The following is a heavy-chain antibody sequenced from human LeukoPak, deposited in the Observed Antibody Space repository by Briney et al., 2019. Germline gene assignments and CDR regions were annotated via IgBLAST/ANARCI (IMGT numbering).Heavy chain of an antibody. CDR2: IYYSGST. J-gene: IGHJ6*02. V-gene: IGHV4-59*01. CDR3: ARDHGLLWFGESYGMDV. CDR1: AVSISNYF. D-gene: IGHD3-10*01. Sequence: SETLSLTCTVSAVSISNYFWSWIRQPPGKGLEWIGYIYYSGSTNYNPSLKSRVSISVDTFKNQFSLKLSSVTAADTAVYYWARDHGLLWFGESYGMDVWGQGTTVTVSS.